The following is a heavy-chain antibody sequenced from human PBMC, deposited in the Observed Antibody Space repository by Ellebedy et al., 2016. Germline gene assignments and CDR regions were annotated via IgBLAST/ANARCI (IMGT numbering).Heavy chain of an antibody. V-gene: IGHV3-9*01. D-gene: IGHD3-10*02. CDR1: GSTFDNYA. Sequence: GGSLRLSXAASGSTFDNYAMHWVRQAPGKGLEWVSGISWSSGIRDYADSVKGRFTISRDNAKNSLYLQMNSLRVEDTALYFCAKDFVRGLGRGNCFEYWGQGTPVSVSS. J-gene: IGHJ4*02. CDR2: ISWSSGIR. CDR3: AKDFVRGLGRGNCFEY.